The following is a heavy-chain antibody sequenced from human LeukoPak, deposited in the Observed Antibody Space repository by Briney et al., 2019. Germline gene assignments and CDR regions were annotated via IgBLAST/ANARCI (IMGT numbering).Heavy chain of an antibody. V-gene: IGHV3-23*01. J-gene: IGHJ4*02. D-gene: IGHD1-26*01. CDR1: GFTFSSYA. Sequence: GGSLRLSCAASGFTFSSYAMSWDRQAPGKGLEWVSAISGSGGSTYYADSVKGRFTISRDNSKNTLYLQMNSLRAEDTAVYYCAKGPPEVEWELFFFDYWGQGTLVTVSS. CDR2: ISGSGGST. CDR3: AKGPPEVEWELFFFDY.